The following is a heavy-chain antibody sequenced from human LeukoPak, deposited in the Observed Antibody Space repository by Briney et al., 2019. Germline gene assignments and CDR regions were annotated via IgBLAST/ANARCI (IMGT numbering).Heavy chain of an antibody. CDR3: ARTSKYYDILTGYRSLYNWFDP. J-gene: IGHJ5*02. V-gene: IGHV3-11*01. CDR2: ISGSGSSI. D-gene: IGHD3-9*01. Sequence: GGSLTLSCEASGFSFSESYMSWIRQAPGKGLQWVAYISGSGSSIYYADSVRGRFTVSRDNARNSLYLHMNSLRADDTAVYYCARTSKYYDILTGYRSLYNWFDPWGQGTLVTVSS. CDR1: GFSFSESY.